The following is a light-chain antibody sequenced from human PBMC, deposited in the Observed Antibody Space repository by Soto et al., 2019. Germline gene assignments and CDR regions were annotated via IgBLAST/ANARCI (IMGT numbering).Light chain of an antibody. CDR3: QQSYTTPIT. CDR1: QTISSH. J-gene: IGKJ5*01. CDR2: AAS. V-gene: IGKV1-39*01. Sequence: DIQMTQSPSSLSASVGDRVIITCRASQTISSHLNWYQQKPGKAPNLLVYAASSLQSGVPSRFTGSGSGTDFTLTISSLQPEDFATYFCQQSYTTPITFGHVTRLEIK.